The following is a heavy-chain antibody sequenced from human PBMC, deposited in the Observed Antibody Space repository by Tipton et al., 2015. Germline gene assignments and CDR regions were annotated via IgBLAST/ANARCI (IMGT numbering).Heavy chain of an antibody. CDR3: ARLDSGSYGY. D-gene: IGHD1-26*01. V-gene: IGHV5-51*01. CDR2: IHPSDSET. CDR1: GYTFSNHW. J-gene: IGHJ4*02. Sequence: QLVQSGAEVKKPGESLKISCKVSGYTFSNHWIGWVRQMPGKGLEWVGIIHPSDSETKYSPSFEGLVTISADKSTSTAYLEWSSLKASDTAMYYCARLDSGSYGYWGQGTLVTVSS.